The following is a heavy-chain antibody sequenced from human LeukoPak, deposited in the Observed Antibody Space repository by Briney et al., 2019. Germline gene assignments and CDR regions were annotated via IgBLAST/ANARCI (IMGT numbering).Heavy chain of an antibody. Sequence: GESLRLSCAASGFTVSSYYMTWVRQAPGKGLEGVSVIYSGGTTYYADSVKGRFTISRDNSKNTLYLQMNSLRAEDTAVYYCARERGTTTSDIYFDYWGQGTLVTVSS. J-gene: IGHJ4*02. V-gene: IGHV3-53*01. CDR1: GFTVSSYY. D-gene: IGHD1-26*01. CDR2: IYSGGTT. CDR3: ARERGTTTSDIYFDY.